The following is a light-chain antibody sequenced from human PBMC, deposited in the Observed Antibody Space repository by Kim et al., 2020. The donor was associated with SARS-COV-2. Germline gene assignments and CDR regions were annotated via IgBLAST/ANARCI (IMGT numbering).Light chain of an antibody. CDR1: SLSNYY. V-gene: IGLV3-19*01. CDR3: NSRDSSSNHLV. Sequence: LGQTVRITCQGYSLSNYYESWYQQKPGQAPVLVIYGKNNRPSGIPDRFSGSSSGNTASLTITGAQAEDEADYYCNSRDSSSNHLVFGTGTKVTVL. CDR2: GKN. J-gene: IGLJ1*01.